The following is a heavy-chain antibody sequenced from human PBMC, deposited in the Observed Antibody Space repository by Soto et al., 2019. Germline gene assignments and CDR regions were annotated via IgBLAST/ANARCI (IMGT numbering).Heavy chain of an antibody. CDR2: LHHSGDT. D-gene: IGHD3-10*01. J-gene: IGHJ4*02. CDR1: GASIGSGSYS. V-gene: IGHV4-30-2*01. Sequence: QLQLQESGSGLVRPSQTLSLTCTVSGASIGSGSYSWNWIRQPPGKGLEWIGYLHHSGDTYFNPSLRRRVSISVDRSNHQLPLKLTSVTAAVTAVYYCARFPLWFGELDYWGQGALVTASS. CDR3: ARFPLWFGELDY.